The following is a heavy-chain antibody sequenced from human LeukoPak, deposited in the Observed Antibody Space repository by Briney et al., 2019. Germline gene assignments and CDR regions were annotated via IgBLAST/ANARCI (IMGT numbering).Heavy chain of an antibody. Sequence: SETVSLTCAVYGGSFSGYYWSWIRQPPGKGLEWIGEINHSGSTNYNPSLKRRVTISVDTSKNQFSLKLSSVTAADTAVYYCARGDRIAVAGTNNWFDPRGQGTLVTVSS. CDR1: GGSFSGYY. J-gene: IGHJ5*02. CDR2: INHSGST. CDR3: ARGDRIAVAGTNNWFDP. V-gene: IGHV4-34*01. D-gene: IGHD6-19*01.